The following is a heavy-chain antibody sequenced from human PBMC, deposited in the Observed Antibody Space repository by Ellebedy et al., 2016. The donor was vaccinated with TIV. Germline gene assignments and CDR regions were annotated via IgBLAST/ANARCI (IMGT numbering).Heavy chain of an antibody. V-gene: IGHV3-66*01. CDR2: LYPDAKT. D-gene: IGHD2-21*01. Sequence: GESLKISCEASGIIVSDYFMNWVRQAPGKGLEWVSVLYPDAKTNYTDSVNGRFIVSRDSSKNTLYPQMTSLPAEDTAVYYCARDPGGGGDFGDNWFDPGAREPWSPSPQ. J-gene: IGHJ5*02. CDR1: GIIVSDYF. CDR3: ARDPGGGGDFGDNWFDP.